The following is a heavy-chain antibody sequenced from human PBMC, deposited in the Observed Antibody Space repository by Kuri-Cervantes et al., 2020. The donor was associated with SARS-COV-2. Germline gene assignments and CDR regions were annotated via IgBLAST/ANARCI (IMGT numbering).Heavy chain of an antibody. CDR3: ARDKSYGFWSEPFDY. V-gene: IGHV3-23*01. CDR1: GFTFGDYA. Sequence: GESLEISCVGPGFTFGDYAMLWVRQSPGQGLEWVAAISGRGSNTYYADSVTGRFIFSRDKSKNTLYLQMVYLRAGDTAVYFCARDKSYGFWSEPFDYWGQGTPVTVSS. D-gene: IGHD3/OR15-3a*01. CDR2: ISGRGSNT. J-gene: IGHJ4*02.